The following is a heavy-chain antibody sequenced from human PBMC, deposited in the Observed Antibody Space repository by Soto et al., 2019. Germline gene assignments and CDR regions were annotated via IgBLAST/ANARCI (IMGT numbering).Heavy chain of an antibody. CDR2: INGDGRTT. CDR1: GFTFSNYW. D-gene: IGHD2-2*01. CDR3: ARAGLGYCTSTSCHPGFDI. J-gene: IGHJ3*02. Sequence: GSLRLSCAASGFTFSNYWMHWVRQAPGKGLEWVPRINGDGRTTIYADSVKGRFTISRDNAKNTLYLQMNSLRAEDTAVYYCARAGLGYCTSTSCHPGFDIWGQGTMVTVSS. V-gene: IGHV3-74*01.